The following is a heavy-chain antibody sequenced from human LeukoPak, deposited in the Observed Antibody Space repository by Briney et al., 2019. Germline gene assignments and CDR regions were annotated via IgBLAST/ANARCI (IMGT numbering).Heavy chain of an antibody. Sequence: GGSLRLSCAASGFTFSSYGMHWVRQAPGKGLEWVAFIRYDGSNKYYADSVKGRFTISTDNSKNTLYLQMNSLRAEDTAVYYCAKDDGGAYLDGMDVWGQGTTVTVSS. CDR1: GFTFSSYG. CDR3: AKDDGGAYLDGMDV. D-gene: IGHD2-21*01. V-gene: IGHV3-30*02. J-gene: IGHJ6*02. CDR2: IRYDGSNK.